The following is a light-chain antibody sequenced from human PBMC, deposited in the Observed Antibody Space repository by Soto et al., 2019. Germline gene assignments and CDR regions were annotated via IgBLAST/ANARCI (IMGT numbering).Light chain of an antibody. V-gene: IGKV1-39*01. CDR2: AAS. CDR3: HQSYSFPQT. J-gene: IGKJ1*01. Sequence: DIQMTQSPSSLSASVGDRVTITCRTSQSISMYLNWYQQKPGKAPKLLIYAASHLQSGVPSRFSGSGSVTDFTLTISSLQPEDFATYYCHQSYSFPQTFGQGTKVEV. CDR1: QSISMY.